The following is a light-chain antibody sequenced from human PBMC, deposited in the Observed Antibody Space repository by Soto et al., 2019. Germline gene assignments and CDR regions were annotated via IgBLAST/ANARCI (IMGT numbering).Light chain of an antibody. V-gene: IGKV1-5*01. Sequence: GDSVTITCRASQNVSTSLAWYQHKPGEAPKLLMFDVSNLESGVPSRFSGSGSGTEFTLSISSLHSDDFATYYCQQLNSYPWTFGQGTKVEIK. J-gene: IGKJ1*01. CDR3: QQLNSYPWT. CDR2: DVS. CDR1: QNVSTS.